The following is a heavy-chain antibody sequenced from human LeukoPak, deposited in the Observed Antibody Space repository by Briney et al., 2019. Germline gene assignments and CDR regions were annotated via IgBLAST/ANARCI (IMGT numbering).Heavy chain of an antibody. CDR1: GGSISSSDYY. J-gene: IGHJ3*02. CDR3: ARVADSSGYYSDI. D-gene: IGHD3-22*01. Sequence: PSETLSLTCTVSGGSISSSDYYWGWIRQPPGKGLEWIGSIYYGGSTYYNPPLKSRVTISVDTSMNQFSLKLSFVTTADTAVYYCARVADSSGYYSDIWGQGTMVTVSS. CDR2: IYYGGST. V-gene: IGHV4-39*01.